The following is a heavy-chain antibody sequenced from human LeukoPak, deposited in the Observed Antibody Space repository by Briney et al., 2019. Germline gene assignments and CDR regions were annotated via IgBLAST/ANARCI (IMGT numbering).Heavy chain of an antibody. V-gene: IGHV3-9*01. Sequence: GGSLRLSCAASGFTFDDYAMHWVRQAPGKGLGWVSGISWNRGNIGYADSVKGRFTISRDNAKNSLYLQMNSLRAEDTALYYCAKGRGRSGVFDFWGQGTLVTVSS. D-gene: IGHD5-12*01. J-gene: IGHJ4*02. CDR3: AKGRGRSGVFDF. CDR1: GFTFDDYA. CDR2: ISWNRGNI.